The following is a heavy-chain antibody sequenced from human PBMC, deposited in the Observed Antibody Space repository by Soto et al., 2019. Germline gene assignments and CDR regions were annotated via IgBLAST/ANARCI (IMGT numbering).Heavy chain of an antibody. V-gene: IGHV3-33*01. D-gene: IGHD2-8*01. CDR1: GFTFSTYG. CDR3: ARDRGSGGMVLGY. J-gene: IGHJ4*02. CDR2: IWYDGSNE. Sequence: GGSLRLSCAASGFTFSTYGMHWVRQGPGKGLEWVAVIWYDGSNENYADSVKGRFTISRDNSKNTLYLQMNSLRTDDTAVYYCARDRGSGGMVLGYWGQGSLVTVSS.